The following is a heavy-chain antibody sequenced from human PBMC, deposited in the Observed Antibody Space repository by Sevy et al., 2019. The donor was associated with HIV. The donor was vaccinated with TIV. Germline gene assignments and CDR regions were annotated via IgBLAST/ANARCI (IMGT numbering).Heavy chain of an antibody. V-gene: IGHV4-34*01. CDR3: ARGRQAYVVVVPSTVPFDY. CDR2: INHTGTL. D-gene: IGHD2-2*01. J-gene: IGHJ4*02. CDR1: GGSFSGYF. Sequence: SETLSLTCAVYGGSFSGYFWNWTRQSPGKGLEWIGEINHTGTLKYNPSLKSRVTISVDASKNQLSLHLSSVTAADTAIYYCARGRQAYVVVVPSTVPFDYWGQGTLVTVSS.